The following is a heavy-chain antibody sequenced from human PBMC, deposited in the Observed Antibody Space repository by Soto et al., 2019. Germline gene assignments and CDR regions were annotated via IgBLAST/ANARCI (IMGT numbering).Heavy chain of an antibody. Sequence: GSLRLSCAASGFTFSGNAMNWVRQASGKGLEWVSAISPSGDSTYYADSVKGRFTISRDNSKSTLYLQMNSLRAEDTAVYYCVKGSGTVTLNFFNYWGQGTLVTVSS. D-gene: IGHD4-17*01. V-gene: IGHV3-23*01. J-gene: IGHJ4*02. CDR3: VKGSGTVTLNFFNY. CDR1: GFTFSGNA. CDR2: ISPSGDST.